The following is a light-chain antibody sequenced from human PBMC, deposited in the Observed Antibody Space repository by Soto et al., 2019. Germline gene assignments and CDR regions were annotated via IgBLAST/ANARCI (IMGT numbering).Light chain of an antibody. CDR3: SSYATCNHSHLV. V-gene: IGLV2-8*01. Sequence: QSVLTQPPSASGSPGQSVTISCTGTSSDVGGYNYVSWYQQYPGRAPKLMIYEVTKRPSGVPDRFSGSKSGNTASLTVSGLQAEDEADYYCSSYATCNHSHLVVRGGS. J-gene: IGLJ3*02. CDR2: EVT. CDR1: SSDVGGYNY.